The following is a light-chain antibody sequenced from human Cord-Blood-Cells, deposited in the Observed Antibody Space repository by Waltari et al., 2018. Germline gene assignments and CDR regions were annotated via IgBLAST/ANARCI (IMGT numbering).Light chain of an antibody. CDR2: GAS. CDR1: QSVSSN. V-gene: IGKV3-15*01. CDR3: QQYNNWPIT. Sequence: EIVMTQSPATLSVSPGERATLSCRASQSVSSNLAWYKQEPGQAPRLLISGASTRATGIPARFSGSGSGTEFTLTISSLQSEDVAVYYCQQYNNWPITFGQGTRLEIK. J-gene: IGKJ5*01.